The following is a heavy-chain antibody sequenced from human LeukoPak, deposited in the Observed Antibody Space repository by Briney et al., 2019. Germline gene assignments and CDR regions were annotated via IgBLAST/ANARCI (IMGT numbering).Heavy chain of an antibody. Sequence: GRSLRLSCAASGFTFSSYAMHWVRQAPGKGLEWVAVIWYNGSNKYYADYLKGRFTISRDNSKNTLYLQMNSLRAEDTAVYYCARDSDEYCTNGVCYTGWLDPCGQGKLGTVSS. V-gene: IGHV3-33*01. CDR3: ARDSDEYCTNGVCYTGWLDP. CDR1: GFTFSSYA. D-gene: IGHD2-8*01. CDR2: IWYNGSNK. J-gene: IGHJ5*02.